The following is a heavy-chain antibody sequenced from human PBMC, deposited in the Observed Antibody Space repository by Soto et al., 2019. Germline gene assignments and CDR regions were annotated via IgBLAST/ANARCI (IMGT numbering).Heavy chain of an antibody. CDR1: GYSFTSYW. CDR2: IYPGDSDT. D-gene: IGHD2-2*01. Sequence: PGESLKISCKGSGYSFTSYWIGWVRQMPGKGLEWMGIIYPGDSDTRYSPSFQGQVTISADKSISTAYLQWSSLKASDTAMYYCARLSVVVPAPYYNWFDPWGQGTLVTVSS. CDR3: ARLSVVVPAPYYNWFDP. J-gene: IGHJ5*02. V-gene: IGHV5-51*01.